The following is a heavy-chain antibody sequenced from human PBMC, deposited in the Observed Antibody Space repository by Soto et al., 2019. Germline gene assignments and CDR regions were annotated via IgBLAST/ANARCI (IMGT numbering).Heavy chain of an antibody. J-gene: IGHJ6*03. D-gene: IGHD2-15*01. CDR2: INAGNGNT. Sequence: ASVKVSCKASGYTFTSYAMHWVRQAPGQRLEWMGWINAGNGNTKYSQKFQGRVTITRDTSASTAYMELSSLRSEDTAVYYCARDLSDCSGGSCYYYYYYMDVWGKGTTVTVSS. CDR1: GYTFTSYA. CDR3: ARDLSDCSGGSCYYYYYYMDV. V-gene: IGHV1-3*01.